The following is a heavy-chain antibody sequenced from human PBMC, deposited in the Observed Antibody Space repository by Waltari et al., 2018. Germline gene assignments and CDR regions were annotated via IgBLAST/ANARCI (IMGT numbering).Heavy chain of an antibody. V-gene: IGHV1-69-2*01. CDR2: LGPEDGET. CDR1: GYTLTDYY. D-gene: IGHD6-6*01. J-gene: IGHJ5*02. CDR3: ATDIRSSSSRAWFDP. Sequence: EVRLIQSGTEVKKPGAKVKISCKISGYTLTDYYIHWIQQAPGKGLQWMGFLGPEDGETYYAESFQGRVTISAETSSGTAYMELSSLRSEDTALYYCATDIRSSSSRAWFDPWGQGTLVTVSS.